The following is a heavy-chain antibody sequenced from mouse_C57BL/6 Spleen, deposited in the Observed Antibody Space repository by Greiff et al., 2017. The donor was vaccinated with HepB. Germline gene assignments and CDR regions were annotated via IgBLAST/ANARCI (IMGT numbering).Heavy chain of an antibody. Sequence: EVKVVESGGGLVQPGGSLKLSCAASGFTFSDYGMAWVRQAPRKGPEWVAFISNLAYSIYYADTVTGRFTISRENAKNTLYLEMSSVRSEDTAMYYCARQDDGYPWFAYWGQGTLVTVSA. V-gene: IGHV5-15*01. CDR2: ISNLAYSI. D-gene: IGHD2-3*01. CDR3: ARQDDGYPWFAY. CDR1: GFTFSDYG. J-gene: IGHJ3*01.